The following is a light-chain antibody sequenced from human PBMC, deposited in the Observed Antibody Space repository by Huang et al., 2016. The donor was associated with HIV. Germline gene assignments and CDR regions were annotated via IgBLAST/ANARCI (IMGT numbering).Light chain of an antibody. J-gene: IGKJ1*01. CDR2: LCS. V-gene: IGKV2-28*01. Sequence: DIVMTQSPLSLPVTPGEPASIPCRSSQTLLQSKGYNYLDWYLQKPGQSPHLLIYLCSNRAPGVPDRVSGSGSGTDFTLKISRVEAEDVGVYYCKQALQTPRTFGQGTKVEIK. CDR3: KQALQTPRT. CDR1: QTLLQSKGYNY.